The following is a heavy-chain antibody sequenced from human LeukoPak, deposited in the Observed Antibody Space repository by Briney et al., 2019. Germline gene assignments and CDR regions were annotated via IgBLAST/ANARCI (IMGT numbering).Heavy chain of an antibody. CDR2: ISYDGSNI. CDR1: GFTFSSYA. Sequence: PGGSLRLSCAASGFTFSSYAMHWVRQAPGKGLEWVAVISYDGSNIYYADSVKGRFTISRDNSKNTLYLQMNSLRAEDTAVYYCARDIPWTASSGWLDYWGQGTLVTVSS. CDR3: ARDIPWTASSGWLDY. J-gene: IGHJ4*02. D-gene: IGHD6-19*01. V-gene: IGHV3-30-3*01.